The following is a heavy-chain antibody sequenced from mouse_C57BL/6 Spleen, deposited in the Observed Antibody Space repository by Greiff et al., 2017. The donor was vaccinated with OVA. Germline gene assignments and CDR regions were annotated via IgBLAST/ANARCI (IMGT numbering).Heavy chain of an antibody. V-gene: IGHV5-4*01. J-gene: IGHJ2*01. CDR2: ISDGGSYT. CDR3: ARDSLRSYYFDY. D-gene: IGHD1-1*01. Sequence: DVKLVESGGGLVKPGGSLKLSCAASGFTFSSYAMSWVRQTPEKRLEWVATISDGGSYTYYPDNVKGRFTISRDNAKNNLYLQMSHLKSEDTAMYYCARDSLRSYYFDYWGQGTTLTVSS. CDR1: GFTFSSYA.